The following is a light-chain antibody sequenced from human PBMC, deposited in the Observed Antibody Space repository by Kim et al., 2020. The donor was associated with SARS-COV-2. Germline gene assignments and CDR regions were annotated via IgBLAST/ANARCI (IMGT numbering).Light chain of an antibody. J-gene: IGLJ1*01. CDR2: DVT. V-gene: IGLV2-14*03. Sequence: GQSITISCTGTSSDIGGYVYVSWYQQYPGKAPKLLIYDVTYRPSGVSNRFSASKSGNTASLTISGLQTDDEADYYCCSYVNSNAFVFGNGTKVTVL. CDR1: SSDIGGYVY. CDR3: CSYVNSNAFV.